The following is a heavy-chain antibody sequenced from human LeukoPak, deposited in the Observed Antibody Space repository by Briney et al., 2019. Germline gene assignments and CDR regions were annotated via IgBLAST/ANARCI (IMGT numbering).Heavy chain of an antibody. CDR2: IGTGGDT. Sequence: GGSLRLSCAASGFTFSNYDMHWVRQATGKGLEWVSAIGTGGDTYYEGSVKGRFTISRENAKNSLYLQMNSLRAGDTAVYYCARGGNYFGSGTYPFPLDIWGQGTMVTV. CDR3: ARGGNYFGSGTYPFPLDI. V-gene: IGHV3-13*01. CDR1: GFTFSNYD. D-gene: IGHD3-10*01. J-gene: IGHJ3*02.